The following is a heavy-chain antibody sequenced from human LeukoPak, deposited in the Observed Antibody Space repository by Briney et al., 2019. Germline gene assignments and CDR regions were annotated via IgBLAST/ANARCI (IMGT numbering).Heavy chain of an antibody. CDR3: ARVMTTVTNGWFDP. Sequence: GGSLRLSCAASGFTFSSYSMNWVRQAPGKGLEWVSSISSSSSYIYYADSVKGRFTISRDNAKNSLYLQMNSLRAEDTAVYYCARVMTTVTNGWFDPWGQGTLVTVSS. CDR2: ISSSSSYI. D-gene: IGHD4-17*01. J-gene: IGHJ5*02. CDR1: GFTFSSYS. V-gene: IGHV3-21*01.